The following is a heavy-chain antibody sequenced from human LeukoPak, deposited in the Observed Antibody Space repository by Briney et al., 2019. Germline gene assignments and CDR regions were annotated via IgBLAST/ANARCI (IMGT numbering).Heavy chain of an antibody. CDR1: GFTFSNYA. CDR3: ARDFRATGSLDV. J-gene: IGHJ3*01. Sequence: GGSLRLSCEASGFTFSNYAMSWVRQAPGKGLEWVSTIIGSGGTTYYADSVKGRFTISRDNSKNTLSLQMNSLTAEDTAVYFCARDFRATGSLDVWGQGTVVTVSS. CDR2: IIGSGGTT. V-gene: IGHV3-23*01.